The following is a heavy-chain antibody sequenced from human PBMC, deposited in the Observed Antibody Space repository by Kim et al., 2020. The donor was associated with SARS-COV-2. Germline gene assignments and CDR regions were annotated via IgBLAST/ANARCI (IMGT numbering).Heavy chain of an antibody. CDR3: AREESSSSWEYAADY. Sequence: GGSLRLSCAASGFTFSSYGMHWVRQAPGKGLEWVAVIWYDGSNKYYADSVKGRFTISRDNSKNTLYLQMNSLRAEDTAVYYCAREESSSSWEYAADYWGQGTLVTVSS. CDR2: IWYDGSNK. D-gene: IGHD6-13*01. J-gene: IGHJ4*02. CDR1: GFTFSSYG. V-gene: IGHV3-33*01.